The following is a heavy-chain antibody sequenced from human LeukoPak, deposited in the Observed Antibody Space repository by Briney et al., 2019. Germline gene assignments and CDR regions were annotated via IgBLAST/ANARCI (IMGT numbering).Heavy chain of an antibody. CDR1: GFTFSSYS. V-gene: IGHV3-48*02. J-gene: IGHJ4*02. CDR2: ISSSSSTI. D-gene: IGHD5-18*01. CDR3: AREGRGYSYGALNY. Sequence: PGGSLRLSYAASGFTFSSYSMNWVRQAPGKGLEWVPYISSSSSTIYYADSVKGRFTISRDNAKNSLYLQMNSLRDEDTAAYYCAREGRGYSYGALNYWGQGTLVTVSS.